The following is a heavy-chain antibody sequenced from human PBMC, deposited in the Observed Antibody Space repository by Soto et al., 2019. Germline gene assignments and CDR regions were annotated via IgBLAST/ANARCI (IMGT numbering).Heavy chain of an antibody. CDR1: GGSISSGDYY. J-gene: IGHJ4*02. V-gene: IGHV4-30-4*01. D-gene: IGHD2-21*02. Sequence: SETLSLTCTVSGGSISSGDYYWSWIRQPPGKGLEWFGYIYYSGSTYYNPSLKSRVTISVDTSKNQFSLKLSSVTAADTAVYYCARDSYRGNSGHRFDYWGRGTLVTVSS. CDR2: IYYSGST. CDR3: ARDSYRGNSGHRFDY.